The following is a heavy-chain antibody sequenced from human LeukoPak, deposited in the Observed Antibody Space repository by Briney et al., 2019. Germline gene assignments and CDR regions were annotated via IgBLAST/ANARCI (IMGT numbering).Heavy chain of an antibody. Sequence: GGSLRLSCAASGFTFSNYTMNWVRQAPGKGLEWVSVIYSGGSTYYADSVKGRFTISRDNSKNTLYLQMNSLRAEDTAVYYCASRRSSLDYWGQGTLVTVSS. CDR2: IYSGGST. D-gene: IGHD6-19*01. V-gene: IGHV3-66*01. CDR3: ASRRSSLDY. J-gene: IGHJ4*02. CDR1: GFTFSNYT.